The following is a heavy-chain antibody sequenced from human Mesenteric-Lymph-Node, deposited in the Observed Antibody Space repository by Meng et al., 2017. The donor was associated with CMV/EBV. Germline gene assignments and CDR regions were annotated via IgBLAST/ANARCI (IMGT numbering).Heavy chain of an antibody. V-gene: IGHV3-7*01. CDR1: GFTFSSYW. CDR2: IKQDGSEK. Sequence: GESLKISCAASGFTFSSYWMSWVRQAPGKGLEWVANIKQDGSEKYYVDSVKGRFTISRDNAKNSLYLQMNSLRAEDTAVYYCARDIVNYRFLEWLLSSADAFDIWGQRTMVTVSS. D-gene: IGHD3-3*01. CDR3: ARDIVNYRFLEWLLSSADAFDI. J-gene: IGHJ3*02.